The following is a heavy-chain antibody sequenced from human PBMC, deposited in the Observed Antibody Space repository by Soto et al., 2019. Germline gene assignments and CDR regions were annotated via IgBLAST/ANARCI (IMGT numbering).Heavy chain of an antibody. CDR1: GFAFRSYN. J-gene: IGHJ4*02. Sequence: EVQLVESGGGLVKPGGSLTLSCAASGFAFRSYNMNWVRQAPGKGLEWVASISSGSSNIYYADSVKGRFTISRDNAKNSLFLQMDGLRAEDSAVYYCASATVVAATFDLWGQGTVVTVSS. V-gene: IGHV3-21*01. CDR2: ISSGSSNI. CDR3: ASATVVAATFDL. D-gene: IGHD2-15*01.